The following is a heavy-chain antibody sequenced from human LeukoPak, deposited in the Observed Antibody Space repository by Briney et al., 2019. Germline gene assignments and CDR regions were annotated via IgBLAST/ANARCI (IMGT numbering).Heavy chain of an antibody. D-gene: IGHD1-26*01. V-gene: IGHV4-59*01. Sequence: SETLSLTCTVSGGSISSYYWSWIRQPPGKGLEWIGYIYYIGSTNYNPSLKSRVTISVDTSKNQFSLKLSSLNAADTAVYYCARGPSGSYSRWFDYWGQGTLVTVSS. J-gene: IGHJ4*02. CDR1: GGSISSYY. CDR3: ARGPSGSYSRWFDY. CDR2: IYYIGST.